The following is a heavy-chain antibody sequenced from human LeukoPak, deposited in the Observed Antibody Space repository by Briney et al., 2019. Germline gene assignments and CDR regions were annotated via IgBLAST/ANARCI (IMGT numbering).Heavy chain of an antibody. CDR2: INPNSGGT. Sequence: GASVKVSCKASGYTFTGYYMHWVRQAPGQGLEWMGWINPNSGGTNYAQKFQGRVTMTRDTSISKVYMELSRLRSDDTAVYYCERTLSYPSSSWYVGDAFDIWGQGTMVTVSS. J-gene: IGHJ3*02. CDR3: ERTLSYPSSSWYVGDAFDI. V-gene: IGHV1-2*02. CDR1: GYTFTGYY. D-gene: IGHD6-13*01.